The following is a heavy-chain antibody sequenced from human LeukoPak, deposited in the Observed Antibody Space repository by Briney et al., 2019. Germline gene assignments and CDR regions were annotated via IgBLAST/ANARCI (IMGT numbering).Heavy chain of an antibody. CDR3: AREEVVAATSAFDI. CDR2: IYTSGST. Sequence: PSETLSLTCTVSGGSISSGSYYWSWIRQPAGKGLEWIGRIYTSGSTNYNPSLKSRVTISVDTSKNQFSLKLSSVTAADTAVYYCAREEVVAATSAFDIWGQGTMVTVSS. CDR1: GGSISSGSYY. V-gene: IGHV4-61*02. D-gene: IGHD2-15*01. J-gene: IGHJ3*02.